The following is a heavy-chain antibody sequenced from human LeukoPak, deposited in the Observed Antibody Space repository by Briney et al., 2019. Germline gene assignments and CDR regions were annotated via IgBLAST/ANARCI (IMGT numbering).Heavy chain of an antibody. Sequence: ASVKVSCKASGSTFSSFAISWVRQAPGQGLEWMGRIIPILGITNYAQKFQDRITVTADKYVNTVYMELSSLGSEDTALYYCARASRTGDQPFDYWGQGTLVTVSS. V-gene: IGHV1-69*04. CDR1: GSTFSSFA. CDR2: IIPILGIT. CDR3: ARASRTGDQPFDY. D-gene: IGHD7-27*01. J-gene: IGHJ4*02.